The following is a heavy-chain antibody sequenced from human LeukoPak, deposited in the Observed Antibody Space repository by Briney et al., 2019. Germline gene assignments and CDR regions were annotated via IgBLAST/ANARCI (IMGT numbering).Heavy chain of an antibody. J-gene: IGHJ6*02. D-gene: IGHD6-6*01. V-gene: IGHV3-33*01. Sequence: GGSVRLSCAASGFTFSSYGMHWVRQAPGKGLEWVAVIWYDGSNKYYADSVKGRFTISRDNSKNTLYLQMNSLRAEDTAVYYCARDRIAARPIDYYDYGMDVWGQGTMVTVSS. CDR3: ARDRIAARPIDYYDYGMDV. CDR1: GFTFSSYG. CDR2: IWYDGSNK.